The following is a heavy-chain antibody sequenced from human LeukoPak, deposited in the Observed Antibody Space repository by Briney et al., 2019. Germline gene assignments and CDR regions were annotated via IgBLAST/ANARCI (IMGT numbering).Heavy chain of an antibody. D-gene: IGHD3-10*01. J-gene: IGHJ4*02. Sequence: ASVKVSCKASGYTFTGYYMHWVRQAPGQGLEWTGWINPNSGGTNYAQKFQGRVTMTRDTSISTAYMELSRLRSDDTAVYYCARVEEDYYGSGSYYFDYWGQGTLVTVSS. V-gene: IGHV1-2*02. CDR2: INPNSGGT. CDR3: ARVEEDYYGSGSYYFDY. CDR1: GYTFTGYY.